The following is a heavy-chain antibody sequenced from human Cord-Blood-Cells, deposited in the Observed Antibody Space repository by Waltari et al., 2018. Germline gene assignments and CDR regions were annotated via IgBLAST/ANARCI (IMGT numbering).Heavy chain of an antibody. D-gene: IGHD7-27*01. CDR2: ISSSSSYI. CDR3: ARLGRSDFDY. J-gene: IGHJ4*02. CDR1: GFTFSSYS. V-gene: IGHV3-21*01. Sequence: EVQLVESGGGLVKPGGSLRLSCAASGFTFSSYSLNWVRQAPGKGLEWVSSISSSSSYIYYADSVKGRFTISRDNAKNSLYLQMNSLRAEDTAVYYCARLGRSDFDYWGQGTLVTVSS.